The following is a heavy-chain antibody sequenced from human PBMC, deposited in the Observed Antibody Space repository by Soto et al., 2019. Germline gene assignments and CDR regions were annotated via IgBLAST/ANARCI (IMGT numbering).Heavy chain of an antibody. Sequence: QVQLQESGPGLVKPSETLSLTCTVSGGSIGNSYWSWIRQSPGKGLEWIGYIYYSGSSNYNPSLKSRDSTSVDTSKNQFSLKLSSVTAADTAVYYCARHSSSWPIFDYWGQGTLVIVSS. CDR2: IYYSGSS. D-gene: IGHD6-13*01. CDR1: GGSIGNSY. J-gene: IGHJ4*02. V-gene: IGHV4-59*08. CDR3: ARHSSSWPIFDY.